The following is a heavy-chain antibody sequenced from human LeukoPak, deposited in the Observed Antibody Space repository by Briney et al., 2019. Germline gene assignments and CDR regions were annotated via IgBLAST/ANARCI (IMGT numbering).Heavy chain of an antibody. J-gene: IGHJ4*02. CDR3: AKGGRGYSGYDHDY. V-gene: IGHV3-30*02. Sequence: GGSLRLSCAASGFTFSSYGMHWVRQAPGKGLEWVAFIRYDGSNKYYADSVKGRFTISRDNSKNTLYLQMNSLRAEDTAVYYCAKGGRGYSGYDHDYWGQGTLVTVSS. D-gene: IGHD5-12*01. CDR1: GFTFSSYG. CDR2: IRYDGSNK.